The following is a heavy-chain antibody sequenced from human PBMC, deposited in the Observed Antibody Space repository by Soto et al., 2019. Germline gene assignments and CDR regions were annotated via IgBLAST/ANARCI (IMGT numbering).Heavy chain of an antibody. Sequence: EVQLLESGGGLVQPGGSLTLSCAGSGFTFSSYAMGWLRQAPGKGLEWVSAISGNGGSAYYADSVKGRCTLSRDNSKNTRYQQLNSVRAGDSAVYYCTRGSGGGYDLAVLDTFDTWGQGTMVTVSS. CDR1: GFTFSSYA. J-gene: IGHJ3*02. CDR3: TRGSGGGYDLAVLDTFDT. V-gene: IGHV3-23*01. CDR2: ISGNGGSA. D-gene: IGHD5-12*01.